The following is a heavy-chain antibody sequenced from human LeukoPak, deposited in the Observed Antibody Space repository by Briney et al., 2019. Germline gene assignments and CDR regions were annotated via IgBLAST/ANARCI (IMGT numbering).Heavy chain of an antibody. V-gene: IGHV4-39*07. D-gene: IGHD3-3*01. CDR2: VHLDGRT. CDR1: GGSISSSSYF. J-gene: IGHJ4*02. Sequence: SETLSLTCTVSGGSISSSSYFWGWIRQPPGKGLEWIGEVHLDGRTNYNPSLKSRLIMSVDLPENHISLKLTSVTAADTAVYYCAREGGFYRPLDYSGQGTLVTVSS. CDR3: AREGGFYRPLDY.